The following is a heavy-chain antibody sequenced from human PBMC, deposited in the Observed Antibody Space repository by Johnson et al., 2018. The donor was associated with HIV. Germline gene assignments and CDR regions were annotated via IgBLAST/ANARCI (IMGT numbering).Heavy chain of an antibody. CDR3: AKSYGSGSYYTADAFDI. V-gene: IGHV3-23*04. J-gene: IGHJ3*02. Sequence: VQLVESGGGVVRPGGSLRLSCAASGFTFDDYGMSWVRQVPGKGLEWVSGISGSGGSTYNAESVNGRFTISRDNSKNTLYLQMNSLRAEDTAVYYCAKSYGSGSYYTADAFDIWGQGTMVTVSS. CDR1: GFTFDDYG. D-gene: IGHD3-10*01. CDR2: ISGSGGST.